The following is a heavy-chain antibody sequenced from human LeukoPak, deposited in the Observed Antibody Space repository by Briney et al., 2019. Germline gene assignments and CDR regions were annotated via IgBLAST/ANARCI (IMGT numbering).Heavy chain of an antibody. D-gene: IGHD2-15*01. Sequence: GASVKVSCKASGYTFTSYYMHWVRQAPGQGLEWMGIINPSDGSTSYAQKFQGRVTMTRDMSTSAVYMELSSLRSEDTAVYFCARSGCSGGSCFFDYWGQGTLVTVSS. CDR2: INPSDGST. CDR3: ARSGCSGGSCFFDY. V-gene: IGHV1-46*01. CDR1: GYTFTSYY. J-gene: IGHJ4*02.